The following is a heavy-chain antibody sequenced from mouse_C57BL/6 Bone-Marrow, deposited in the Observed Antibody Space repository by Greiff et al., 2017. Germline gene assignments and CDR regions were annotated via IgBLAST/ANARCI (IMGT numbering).Heavy chain of an antibody. Sequence: VKLVESGAELARPGASVKLSCKASGYTFTSYGISWVKQRTGQGLEWIGEIYPRSGNTYYNEKFKGKATLTADKSSSTAYMELRSLTSEDSAVYFCAREAYGGQGTLVTVSA. CDR1: GYTFTSYG. J-gene: IGHJ3*01. V-gene: IGHV1-81*01. CDR2: IYPRSGNT. CDR3: AREAY.